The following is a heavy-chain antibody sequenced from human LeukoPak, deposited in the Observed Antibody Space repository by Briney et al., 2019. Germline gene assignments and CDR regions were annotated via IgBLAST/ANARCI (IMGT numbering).Heavy chain of an antibody. CDR2: INPDSGFT. J-gene: IGHJ4*02. Sequence: ASVKVSCKASGYKFTDDYMHWVRHAPGQGLEFMRWINPDSGFTNYAQKFKGRVTMTRDTSISTAYLEVRSLTSDDTAVYYCAPTAEAYTSWWKVWGQGTLVTVSS. CDR3: APTAEAYTSWWKV. D-gene: IGHD3-16*01. CDR1: GYKFTDDY. V-gene: IGHV1-2*02.